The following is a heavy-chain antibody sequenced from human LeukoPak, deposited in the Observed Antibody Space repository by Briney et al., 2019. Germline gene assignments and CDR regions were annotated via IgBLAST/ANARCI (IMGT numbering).Heavy chain of an antibody. Sequence: SVKASCKASGDTFISYSISWVRQAPGQGLEWMGGIIPIFGTTNYAQKFQGRVTLTADDSTRTVYMEVSGLRSEDTAVYYCARAPSVTAPRDSDIVIIPAALDYWGQGTLVTVSS. D-gene: IGHD2-2*01. CDR1: GDTFISYS. CDR3: ARAPSVTAPRDSDIVIIPAALDY. J-gene: IGHJ4*02. V-gene: IGHV1-69*13. CDR2: IIPIFGTT.